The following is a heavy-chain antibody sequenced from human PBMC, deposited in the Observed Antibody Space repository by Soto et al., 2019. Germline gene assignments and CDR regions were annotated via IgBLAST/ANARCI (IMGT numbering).Heavy chain of an antibody. CDR2: INHSGST. Sequence: SETLSLTCAVYGGSFSGYYWSWIRQPPGKGLEWIGAINHSGSTNYNPSLKSRVTISVDTSKNQFSLKLSSVTAADTAVYYCARGLVEMATIGRWFDPWGQGTLVTVSS. J-gene: IGHJ5*02. V-gene: IGHV4-34*01. D-gene: IGHD5-12*01. CDR1: GGSFSGYY. CDR3: ARGLVEMATIGRWFDP.